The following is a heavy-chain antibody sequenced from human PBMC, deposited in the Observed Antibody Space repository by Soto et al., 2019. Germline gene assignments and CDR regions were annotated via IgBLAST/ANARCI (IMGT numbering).Heavy chain of an antibody. V-gene: IGHV3-11*06. J-gene: IGHJ4*02. CDR3: ARDRMATISPSDY. D-gene: IGHD5-12*01. Sequence: QVQLVESGGGLVQPGGSLRLSCAASGFTFSDYYMSWIRQAPGKGLEWVSYISSSSSYTNYADSVKGRFTISRDNAKNSLYLQMNSLRAEDTAVYYCARDRMATISPSDYWGQGTLVTVSS. CDR2: ISSSSSYT. CDR1: GFTFSDYY.